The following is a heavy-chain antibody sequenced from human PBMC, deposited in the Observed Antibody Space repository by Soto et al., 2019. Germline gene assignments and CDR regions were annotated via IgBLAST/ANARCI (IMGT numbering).Heavy chain of an antibody. Sequence: GGSLRLSCAASGFTFSSYAMSWVRQAPGKGLEWVSAISGSGGSTYYADSVKGRFTISRDNSKNTLYLQMNSLRAEDTAVHYCAKTEWEVPYFDYWGQGTLVTVSS. J-gene: IGHJ4*02. CDR2: ISGSGGST. D-gene: IGHD1-26*01. CDR1: GFTFSSYA. V-gene: IGHV3-23*01. CDR3: AKTEWEVPYFDY.